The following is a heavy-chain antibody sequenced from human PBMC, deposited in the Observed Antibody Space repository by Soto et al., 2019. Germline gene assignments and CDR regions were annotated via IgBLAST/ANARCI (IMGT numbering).Heavy chain of an antibody. Sequence: QLLDSGGGLVQRGGSLRLSCAASGFTFSSYAMSWVRQAPGKGLEWVSVTSGGGGSTYYADSVKGRLTISRDNSKTTLHLQMNSLRAEDTAVYYCAKHKATAGTMYYAMDVWGQGITVTVSS. CDR3: AKHKATAGTMYYAMDV. V-gene: IGHV3-23*01. CDR2: TSGGGGST. CDR1: GFTFSSYA. J-gene: IGHJ6*02. D-gene: IGHD6-13*01.